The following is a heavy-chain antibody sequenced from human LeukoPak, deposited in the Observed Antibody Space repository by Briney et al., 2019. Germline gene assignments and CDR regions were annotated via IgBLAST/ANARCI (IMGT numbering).Heavy chain of an antibody. V-gene: IGHV3-23*01. CDR2: ISGSGGST. D-gene: IGHD2-15*01. CDR3: AKDEVVQGFDY. Sequence: GGALRLSCAAPGFTFWSYALSWGRPAPGEGVGWVSAISGSGGSTYYADSVKGRFTISRDNSKNTLYLQMNSLRAEDTAVYYCAKDEVVQGFDYWGQGTLVTVSS. CDR1: GFTFWSYA. J-gene: IGHJ4*02.